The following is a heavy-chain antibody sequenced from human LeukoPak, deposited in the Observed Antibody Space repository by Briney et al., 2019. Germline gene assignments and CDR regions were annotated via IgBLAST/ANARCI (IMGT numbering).Heavy chain of an antibody. J-gene: IGHJ6*02. CDR3: ARARYSYDYYYGMDV. Sequence: ASVKVSCKASGYTFTSYGISWVRQAPGQGLEWMGWISAYNGNTNYAQKLQGRVTMTTDTSTSTAYMELRSLRSDDTAVYYCARARYSYDYYYGMDVWGQGTTVTASS. CDR1: GYTFTSYG. CDR2: ISAYNGNT. D-gene: IGHD5-18*01. V-gene: IGHV1-18*01.